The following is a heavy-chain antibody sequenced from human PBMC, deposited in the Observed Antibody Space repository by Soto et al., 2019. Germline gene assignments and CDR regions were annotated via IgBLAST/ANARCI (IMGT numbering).Heavy chain of an antibody. D-gene: IGHD2-2*02. CDR1: GFTFSSYA. V-gene: IGHV3-23*01. CDR3: AKTLGPSAIHPFS. Sequence: GGSLRLSCXASGFTFSSYAMTWVRQAPGKGLEWVSAIYSSGVTYYTDSVKGRFTVSRDDSKNTLYLQMNILRAEDTDVYYCAKTLGPSAIHPFSWGQGTLVTVSS. CDR2: IYSSGVT. J-gene: IGHJ5*02.